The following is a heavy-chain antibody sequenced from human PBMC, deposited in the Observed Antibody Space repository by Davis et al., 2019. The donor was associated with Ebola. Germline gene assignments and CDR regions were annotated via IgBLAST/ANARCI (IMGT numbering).Heavy chain of an antibody. CDR2: ITKGSDAI. CDR3: ARDRFFAFDF. CDR1: EFSFKDYF. V-gene: IGHV3-48*02. Sequence: PGGSLRLSCAASEFSFKDYFMNWVRQAPGKGLEWITYITKGSDAIHYADSVKGRFTVSRDNAKNSVFLQMSSLRDEDSAVYYCARDRFFAFDFWSQGVHVSVSS. J-gene: IGHJ4*02. D-gene: IGHD3/OR15-3a*01.